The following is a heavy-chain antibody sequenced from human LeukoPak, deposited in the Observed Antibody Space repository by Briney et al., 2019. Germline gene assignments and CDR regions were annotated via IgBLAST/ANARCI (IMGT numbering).Heavy chain of an antibody. CDR2: IRYDGSNK. V-gene: IGHV3-30*02. D-gene: IGHD6-13*01. Sequence: PGGSLRLSCAASGFTFSSYVMHWVRQAPGKGLEWVAFIRYDGSNKYYADSVKGRFTISRDNSKNTLYLQMNSLRAEDTAVYYCAKELAAQENYYYYYMDVWGKGTTVTISS. J-gene: IGHJ6*03. CDR1: GFTFSSYV. CDR3: AKELAAQENYYYYYMDV.